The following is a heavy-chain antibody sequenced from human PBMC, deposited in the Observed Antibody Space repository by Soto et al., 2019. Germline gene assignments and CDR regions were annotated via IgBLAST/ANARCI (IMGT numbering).Heavy chain of an antibody. D-gene: IGHD5-12*01. CDR1: GASISFHY. Sequence: SETLSLTCTVSGASISFHYCNWIRQPPGKGLEWIGHIYYSGNANHSPSLKSRVTTSLDMSKNHFSLKLSSVTVADTVVFYCAIRRYGGYDYWGQGTLVTVS. CDR3: AIRRYGGYDY. CDR2: IYYSGNA. J-gene: IGHJ4*02. V-gene: IGHV4-59*11.